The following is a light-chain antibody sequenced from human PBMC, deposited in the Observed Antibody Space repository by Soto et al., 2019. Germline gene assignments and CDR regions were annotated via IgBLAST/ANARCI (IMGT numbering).Light chain of an antibody. V-gene: IGLV2-14*01. CDR1: SGDVGGYNY. J-gene: IGLJ1*01. CDR2: EVS. Sequence: QSVLTQPASVSGSPGQSITISCTGTSGDVGGYNYVSWYQQHPGKAPKLMIYEVSNRPSGVSNRFSGSKSGNTASLTISGLQAEDEADYYCSSYTSSSTPLYVFGTGTKLTVL. CDR3: SSYTSSSTPLYV.